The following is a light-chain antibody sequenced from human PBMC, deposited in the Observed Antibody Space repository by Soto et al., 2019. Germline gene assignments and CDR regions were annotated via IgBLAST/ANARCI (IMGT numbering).Light chain of an antibody. Sequence: QSALTQPASVSGSPGQSITISCTGTSSDIGTYSYVSWYLQHPGKAPKLLIYEVGNRPSGVSNRCSGSKSGNTASLTISGLQAEDEADYYCSSYTSSNSVVFGGGTKLTVL. CDR3: SSYTSSNSVV. J-gene: IGLJ2*01. V-gene: IGLV2-14*01. CDR1: SSDIGTYSY. CDR2: EVG.